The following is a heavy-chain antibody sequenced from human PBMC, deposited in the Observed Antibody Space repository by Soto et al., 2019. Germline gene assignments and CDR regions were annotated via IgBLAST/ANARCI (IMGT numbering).Heavy chain of an antibody. J-gene: IGHJ3*02. CDR2: IIPIFGTA. Sequence: SVKVSCKASGGTFSGYAISWVRQAPGQGLEWMGGIIPIFGTANYAQKFQGRVTITADKSTSTAYMELSSLRSEDTAVYYCARDRSRHTAIANSDFDIWGQGTMVPVSS. CDR1: GGTFSGYA. V-gene: IGHV1-69*06. CDR3: ARDRSRHTAIANSDFDI. D-gene: IGHD5-18*01.